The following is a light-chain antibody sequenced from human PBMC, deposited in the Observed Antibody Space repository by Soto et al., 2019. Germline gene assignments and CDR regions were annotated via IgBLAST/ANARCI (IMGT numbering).Light chain of an antibody. CDR1: QTITSW. Sequence: DIQMTQSPSTLSASVGDRVTITCRASQTITSWLAWYQQKPGKAPKVLIYDASNLESGVPSRFSGSGSATEFTLTISSLQPDDFSTYYCQQYKSYPWTFGQGTKVEIK. CDR2: DAS. V-gene: IGKV1-5*01. CDR3: QQYKSYPWT. J-gene: IGKJ1*01.